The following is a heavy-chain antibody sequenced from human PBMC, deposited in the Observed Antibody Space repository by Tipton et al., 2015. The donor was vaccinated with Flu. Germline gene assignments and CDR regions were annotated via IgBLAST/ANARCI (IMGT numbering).Heavy chain of an antibody. CDR1: GYSISTGYY. V-gene: IGHV4-38-2*01. J-gene: IGHJ2*01. CDR2: ISHSGST. CDR3: ARQSTLWYFDF. D-gene: IGHD5/OR15-5a*01. Sequence: TLSLTCAVSGYSISTGYYWGWIRQPPGKGLEWIATISHSGSTYYKPSLKSRVTISLDTSKNQFSLKLSSVTAADTAVYYCARQSTLWYFDFWGRGTLVTVSS.